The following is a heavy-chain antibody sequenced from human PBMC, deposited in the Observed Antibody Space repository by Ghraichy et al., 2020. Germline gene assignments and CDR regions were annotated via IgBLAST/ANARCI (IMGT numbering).Heavy chain of an antibody. CDR1: GGSISSYY. CDR3: ARLFRSYQGLDSWYDYYYGMDV. CDR2: IYTSGST. V-gene: IGHV4-4*09. Sequence: SETLSLTCTVSGGSISSYYWSWIRQPPGKGLEWIGYIYTSGSTNYNPSLKSRVTISVDTSKNQFSLKLSSVTDADTAEYYCARLFRSYQGLDSWYDYYYGMDVWGQGTTVTVSS. J-gene: IGHJ6*02. D-gene: IGHD6-13*01.